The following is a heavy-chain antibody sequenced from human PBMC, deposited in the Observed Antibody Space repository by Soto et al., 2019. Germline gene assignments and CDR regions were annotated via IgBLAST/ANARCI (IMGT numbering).Heavy chain of an antibody. CDR3: ARGGGVGVAGSAAFDM. Sequence: QLHLVQSGAVVKKPGASVTVSCSASGYPVTAYYMHWVRQAPGRGLEWMGGINPATGAAKYTQTFQGRVTMTRGPATSTVFMELSGLTSEDPAGFYCARGGGVGVAGSAAFDMWGQGTLVTVSS. D-gene: IGHD3-3*01. CDR2: INPATGAA. V-gene: IGHV1-2*02. CDR1: GYPVTAYY. J-gene: IGHJ3*02.